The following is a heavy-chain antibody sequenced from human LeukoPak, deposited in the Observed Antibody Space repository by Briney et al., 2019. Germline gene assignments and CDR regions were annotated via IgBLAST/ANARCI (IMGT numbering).Heavy chain of an antibody. CDR1: GGSISSYY. CDR2: IYYSGST. D-gene: IGHD2-15*01. J-gene: IGHJ4*02. V-gene: IGHV4-59*01. CDR3: ARVVGLQYYFDY. Sequence: SETLSLTCTVSGGSISSYYWSWIRQPPGKGLEWIGHIYYSGSTNYNPSLKSRVTISVDTSKNQFSLKLSSVTAADTAVYYCARVVGLQYYFDYWGQGTLVTVSS.